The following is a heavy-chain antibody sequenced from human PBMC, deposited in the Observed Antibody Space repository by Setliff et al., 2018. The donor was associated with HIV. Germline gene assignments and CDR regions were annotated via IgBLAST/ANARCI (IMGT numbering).Heavy chain of an antibody. V-gene: IGHV4-59*11. CDR1: GDSISTHY. Sequence: PSETLSLTCTVSGDSISTHYWTWTRQPPGKGLEWIGYISHTGNTDSNPSLKSRVTRSVDTSKNEFSLWLRSVTVADTATYYCARRGRTGNSYVLNWFDPWGQGTLVTVSS. CDR3: ARRGRTGNSYVLNWFDP. CDR2: ISHTGNT. J-gene: IGHJ5*02. D-gene: IGHD5-18*01.